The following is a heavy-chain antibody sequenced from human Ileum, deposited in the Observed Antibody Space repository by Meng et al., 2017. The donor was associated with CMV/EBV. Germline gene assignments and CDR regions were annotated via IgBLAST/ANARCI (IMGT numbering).Heavy chain of an antibody. Sequence: SETLSLTCAISGDSVSSNSAAWNWIRQAPSRGLEWLGRTNYRSKWYNDYAVSVKGRITINPDTSKNQFSMQLNSVTPEDTAVYYCARSECSSGWGEFDYWGHGTQVTVSS. CDR1: GDSVSSNSAA. D-gene: IGHD6-19*01. V-gene: IGHV6-1*01. CDR2: TNYRSKWYN. CDR3: ARSECSSGWGEFDY. J-gene: IGHJ4*01.